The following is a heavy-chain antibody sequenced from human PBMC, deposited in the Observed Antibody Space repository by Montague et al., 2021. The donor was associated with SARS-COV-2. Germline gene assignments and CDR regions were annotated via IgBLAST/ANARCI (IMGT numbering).Heavy chain of an antibody. J-gene: IGHJ2*01. D-gene: IGHD5-12*01. Sequence: SETLSLTCTVSGGSIRSSSYYWGWIHQPPGKGLECIGSIYYSGSTYYNPSLKSRVTISVDTSKNHFSLKLSSATTADTAVYYCARTTWLRGYFDLWGRGTLVTVSS. V-gene: IGHV4-39*07. CDR1: GGSIRSSSYY. CDR3: ARTTWLRGYFDL. CDR2: IYYSGST.